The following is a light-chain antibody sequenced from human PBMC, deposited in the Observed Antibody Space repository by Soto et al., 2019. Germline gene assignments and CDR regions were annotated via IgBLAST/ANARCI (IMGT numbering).Light chain of an antibody. V-gene: IGKV1-5*01. Sequence: DIQMTQSPSTLSASVGDRVTITCRASQSISSWLAWYQQKPGKAPRLLIYDASSLESGVASRFSGSGSGTEFTLTTSSLQPDDFATYYCQQYNSYPWTFGQGTKVDIK. J-gene: IGKJ1*01. CDR1: QSISSW. CDR2: DAS. CDR3: QQYNSYPWT.